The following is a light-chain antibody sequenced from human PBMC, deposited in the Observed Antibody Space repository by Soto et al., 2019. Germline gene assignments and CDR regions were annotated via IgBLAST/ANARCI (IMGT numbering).Light chain of an antibody. CDR1: SGINVGTYR. CDR3: GIWHSSAWV. J-gene: IGLJ3*02. V-gene: IGLV5-45*03. Sequence: QTVVTQPSSLSASPGASASLTCTLRSGINVGTYRIYWYQQKPGSPPQYLLTYKSDSDKQQGSGVPSRFSGSKDASANAGICLGSGRRSEDEAGSSWGIWHSSAWVFAGGTQVTVL. CDR2: YKSDSDK.